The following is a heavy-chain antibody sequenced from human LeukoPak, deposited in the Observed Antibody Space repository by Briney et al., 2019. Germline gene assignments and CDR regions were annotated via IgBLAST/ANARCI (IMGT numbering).Heavy chain of an antibody. CDR1: GGSFSGYY. CDR2: INHGGST. D-gene: IGHD6-13*01. V-gene: IGHV4-34*01. CDR3: ARGRRLLAAAGVKEFDY. J-gene: IGHJ4*02. Sequence: PSETLSLTCAVYGGSFSGYYWSWIRQPPGKGLEWIGEINHGGSTNYNPSLKSRVTTSVDTSKNQFSLKLSSVTAADTAVYYCARGRRLLAAAGVKEFDYWGQGTLVTVSS.